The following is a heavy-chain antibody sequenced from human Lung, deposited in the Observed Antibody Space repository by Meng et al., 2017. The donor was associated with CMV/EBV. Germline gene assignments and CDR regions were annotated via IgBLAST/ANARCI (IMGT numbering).Heavy chain of an antibody. D-gene: IGHD5-12*01. Sequence: SCAVSGITFEDYGMSWVRQAPGKGLEWVAGIQWKGGRGGYADSVKGGFTISRTEAKNSVYLQMNSLRAEDTDMYYCVRGGYSGPHDNPYGKDVWXQGTTVTVSS. CDR1: GITFEDYG. CDR2: IQWKGGRG. J-gene: IGHJ6*02. V-gene: IGHV3-20*04. CDR3: VRGGYSGPHDNPYGKDV.